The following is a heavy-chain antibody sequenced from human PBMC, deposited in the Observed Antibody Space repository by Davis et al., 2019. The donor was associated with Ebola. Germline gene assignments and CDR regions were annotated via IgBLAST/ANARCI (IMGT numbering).Heavy chain of an antibody. V-gene: IGHV1-8*03. Sequence: ASVKVSCKASGYTFTSYDINWVRQATGQGLEWMGWMNPNSGNTGYAQKFQGRVTITRNTSISTAYMELSSLRSEDTAVYYCARDRWHLTGEWGELDYWGQGTLVTVSS. D-gene: IGHD7-27*01. CDR2: MNPNSGNT. CDR1: GYTFTSYD. CDR3: ARDRWHLTGEWGELDY. J-gene: IGHJ4*02.